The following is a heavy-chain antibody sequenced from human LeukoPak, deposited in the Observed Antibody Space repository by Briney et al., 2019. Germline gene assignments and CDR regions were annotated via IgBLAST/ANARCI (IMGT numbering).Heavy chain of an antibody. CDR1: GFTFSSYG. V-gene: IGHV3-33*06. Sequence: GRSLRLSCAASGFTFSSYGMHWVRQAPVKGLEWVAVIWYDGSNKYYADSVKGRFTISRDNSKNTLYLQMNSLRAEDTAVYYCAKIRGPLWFGESSDYWGQGTLVTVSS. D-gene: IGHD3-10*01. CDR2: IWYDGSNK. J-gene: IGHJ4*02. CDR3: AKIRGPLWFGESSDY.